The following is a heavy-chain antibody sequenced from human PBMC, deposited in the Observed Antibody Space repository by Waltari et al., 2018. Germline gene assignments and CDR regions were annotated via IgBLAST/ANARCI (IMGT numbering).Heavy chain of an antibody. J-gene: IGHJ5*01. CDR1: GFTFGNYR. V-gene: IGHV3-74*01. CDR3: ARDSAVAVPAAVDS. Sequence: EEKVVESGGGLVQPGESLRLSCVASGFTFGNYRFHWVRQPPGKGLVWVSGSNSDETMTSYADSVKGRFTISRDNAKKTLYLQMNSLRPEDTAVYYCARDSAVAVPAAVDSWGQGTVVTVSS. D-gene: IGHD2-2*01. CDR2: SNSDETMT.